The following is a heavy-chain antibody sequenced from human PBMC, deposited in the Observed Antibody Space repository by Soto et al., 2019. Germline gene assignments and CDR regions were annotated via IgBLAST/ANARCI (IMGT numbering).Heavy chain of an antibody. Sequence: PGGSLRLSCAASGFTFSHTWMSWVRQAPGKGREWVGHIKSIPDCGTTDYASPVKCRFVISRDDSKSKVYLQMNSQKSEETGVYYCDVIREWLDPWGQGSQVTVFS. V-gene: IGHV3-15*01. J-gene: IGHJ5*02. CDR2: IKSIPDCGTT. CDR3: DVIREWLDP. CDR1: GFTFSHTW.